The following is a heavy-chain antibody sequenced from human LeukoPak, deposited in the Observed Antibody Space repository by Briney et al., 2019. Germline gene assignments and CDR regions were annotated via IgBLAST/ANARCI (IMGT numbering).Heavy chain of an antibody. CDR2: IIPILGIA. D-gene: IGHD6-13*01. CDR3: ARLGQVAAGRSPYWYFDL. CDR1: GGIFSNYA. J-gene: IGHJ2*01. V-gene: IGHV1-69*04. Sequence: ASVTDSCKATGGIFSNYAISWVRQAPGQGLEWMGRIIPILGIANYAQKFQGRVTITAHKSTRTAYMELSSLRSENTAVYYCARLGQVAAGRSPYWYFDLWGRGTLVTVSS.